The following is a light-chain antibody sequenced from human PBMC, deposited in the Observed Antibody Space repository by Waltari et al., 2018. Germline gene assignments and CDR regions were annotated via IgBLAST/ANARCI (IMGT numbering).Light chain of an antibody. CDR1: QSISNH. CDR2: AAS. Sequence: DIQMTQSPSSLSASVGDRVTITCRASQSISNHLNWYQQKPGKVPKLLIYAASTLQSGVPSRFSGSGSGTDFTLTVSSLQPEDFATYFCQHSDAIPITFGGGTKVESK. V-gene: IGKV1-39*01. CDR3: QHSDAIPIT. J-gene: IGKJ4*01.